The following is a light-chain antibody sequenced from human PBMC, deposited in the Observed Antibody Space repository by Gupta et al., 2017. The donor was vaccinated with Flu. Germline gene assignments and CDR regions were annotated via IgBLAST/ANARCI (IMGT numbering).Light chain of an antibody. Sequence: DIQMTQSPSTLAASVGDRVTITCRASQNIRTWLAWYQQKPGTAPKLLIYVTSTLELGVPSRFSGSGSGTEFTLTISGLQPDDVATYYCHQYYTYPWTFGQGTKVEIK. CDR3: HQYYTYPWT. V-gene: IGKV1-5*03. CDR1: QNIRTW. J-gene: IGKJ1*01. CDR2: VTS.